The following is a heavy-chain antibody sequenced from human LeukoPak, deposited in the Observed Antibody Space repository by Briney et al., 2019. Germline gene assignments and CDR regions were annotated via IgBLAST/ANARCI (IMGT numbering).Heavy chain of an antibody. V-gene: IGHV3-11*06. D-gene: IGHD6-13*01. J-gene: IGHJ4*02. Sequence: LSLTCTVSGGSISSYYWSWIRQPPGKGLEWISYISGSSSHTNYADSVKGRFTISRDNAKKSVYLQMDSLRAEDTAAYYCARDQIGSWWGQGTLVIVSS. CDR1: GGSISSYY. CDR3: ARDQIGSW. CDR2: ISGSSSHT.